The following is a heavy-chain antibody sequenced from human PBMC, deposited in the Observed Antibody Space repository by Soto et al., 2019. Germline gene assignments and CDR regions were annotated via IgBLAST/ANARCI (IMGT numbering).Heavy chain of an antibody. Sequence: PGGSLRLSCAASGFTFSSYSMNWVRPAPGKGLEWVSSISSSSSYIYYADSVKGRFTISRDNAKNSLYLQMNSLRAEETAVYYFAILAVYDYVWGFAFGIWGKGRMVTISS. D-gene: IGHD3-16*01. CDR3: AILAVYDYVWGFAFGI. V-gene: IGHV3-21*01. CDR1: GFTFSSYS. J-gene: IGHJ3*02. CDR2: ISSSSSYI.